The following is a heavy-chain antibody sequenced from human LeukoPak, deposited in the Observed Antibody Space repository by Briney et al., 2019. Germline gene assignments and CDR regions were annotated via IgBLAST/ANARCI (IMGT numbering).Heavy chain of an antibody. V-gene: IGHV4-59*08. J-gene: IGHJ4*02. D-gene: IGHD3-3*01. CDR2: IYYSGST. CDR1: GGSISSYY. CDR3: ARGITIFGVAAAFDY. Sequence: SETLSPTCTVSGGSISSYYWSWIRQPPGKGLEWIGYIYYSGSTNYNPSLKSRVTISVDTSKNQFSLKLSSVTAADTAVYYCARGITIFGVAAAFDYWGQGTLVTVSS.